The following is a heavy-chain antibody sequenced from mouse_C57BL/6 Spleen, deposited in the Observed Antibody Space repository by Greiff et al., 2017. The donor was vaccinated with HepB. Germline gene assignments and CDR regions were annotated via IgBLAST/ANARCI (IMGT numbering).Heavy chain of an antibody. V-gene: IGHV1-52*01. Sequence: QVQLQQPGAELVRPGSSVKLSCKASGYTFTSYWMHWVKQRPIQGLEWIGNIDPSDSETHYNQKFKDKATLTVDKSSSTAYMQLSSLTSEDSAVYYCAILHYYGTFAHWGQGTLVTVSA. D-gene: IGHD1-1*01. CDR1: GYTFTSYW. CDR3: AILHYYGTFAH. CDR2: IDPSDSET. J-gene: IGHJ3*01.